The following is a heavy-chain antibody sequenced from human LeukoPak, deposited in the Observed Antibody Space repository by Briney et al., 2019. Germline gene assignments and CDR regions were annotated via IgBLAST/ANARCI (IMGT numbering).Heavy chain of an antibody. CDR2: IKEDGSLQ. V-gene: IGHV3-7*01. D-gene: IGHD6-19*01. CDR1: GFTLSHFW. Sequence: GGSLRLSCAASGFTLSHFWMTWVRQAPGKGLEWVANIKEDGSLQYYVDSVKGRFTISRDTAKNSLFLQMNSLRAEDTAVYYCARDYGIAVAGTGYWGQGTLVTVSS. J-gene: IGHJ4*02. CDR3: ARDYGIAVAGTGY.